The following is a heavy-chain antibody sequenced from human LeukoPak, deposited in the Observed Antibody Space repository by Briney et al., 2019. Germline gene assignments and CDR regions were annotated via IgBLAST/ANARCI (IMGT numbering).Heavy chain of an antibody. CDR3: ARASGWYGERDYFDY. CDR2: IIPILGIA. J-gene: IGHJ4*02. V-gene: IGHV1-69*04. CDR1: GGTFSSYA. D-gene: IGHD6-19*01. Sequence: SVKVSCKASGGTFSSYAISWVRQAPGQGLEWMGRIIPILGIANYAQKFQGRITITADKSTSTAYMELSSLRSEGTAVYYCARASGWYGERDYFDYWGQGTLVTVSS.